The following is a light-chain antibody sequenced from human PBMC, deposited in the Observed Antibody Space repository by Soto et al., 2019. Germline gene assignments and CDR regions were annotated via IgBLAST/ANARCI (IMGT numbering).Light chain of an antibody. CDR1: SSDVGGYDY. CDR2: EVT. CDR3: SSYTGGNPSYV. V-gene: IGLV2-8*01. J-gene: IGLJ1*01. Sequence: QSVLTQPPSASGSPGQSVTISCTGTSSDVGGYDYVSWYQQHPGKAPKLMIYEVTIRPSGVSDRFSGSKSGNTASLTVSGLQAEDEADYYSSSYTGGNPSYVFGTGTKLTVL.